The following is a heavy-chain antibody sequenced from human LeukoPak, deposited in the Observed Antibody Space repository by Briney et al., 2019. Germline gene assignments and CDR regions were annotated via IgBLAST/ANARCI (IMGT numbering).Heavy chain of an antibody. D-gene: IGHD3-16*01. Sequence: PGGSLRLSCAASGFTFSSYWMHWVRKAPGKGLVWVSRINFDGSSTSYADSVKGRFTISRDNAENTLYLQMNSLRAEDTGVYYCARDWGIDYWGQGTLVTVSS. V-gene: IGHV3-74*01. CDR1: GFTFSSYW. CDR3: ARDWGIDY. CDR2: INFDGSST. J-gene: IGHJ4*02.